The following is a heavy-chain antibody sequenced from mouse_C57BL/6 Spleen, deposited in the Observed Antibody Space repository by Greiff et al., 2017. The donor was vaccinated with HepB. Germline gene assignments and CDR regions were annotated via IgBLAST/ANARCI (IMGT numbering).Heavy chain of an antibody. D-gene: IGHD3-3*01. CDR1: GFTFSSYG. CDR2: ISSGGSYT. Sequence: EVKLVESGGDLVKPGGSLKLSCAASGFTFSSYGMSWVRQTPDKRLEWVATISSGGSYTDYPDSVKGRFTISRDNAKNTLYLQMSSLKSEDTAMYYCARHGDFPFAYWGQGTLVTVSA. CDR3: ARHGDFPFAY. J-gene: IGHJ3*01. V-gene: IGHV5-6*02.